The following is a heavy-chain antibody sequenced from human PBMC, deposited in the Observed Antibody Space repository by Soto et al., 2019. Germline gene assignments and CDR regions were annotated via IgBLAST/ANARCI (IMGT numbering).Heavy chain of an antibody. V-gene: IGHV3-15*07. CDR3: TTDPSGYSSSWRHDY. D-gene: IGHD6-13*01. J-gene: IGHJ4*02. Sequence: GGSLRLSCAASSFIFNNAWMNWVRQAPGRGLEWVGRIKPKTDGGKKDYAAPVKDRFTISRADSKTTVYLQMNSLKTEDTAVYYCTTDPSGYSSSWRHDYWGQGTLVTVSS. CDR2: IKPKTDGGKK. CDR1: SFIFNNAW.